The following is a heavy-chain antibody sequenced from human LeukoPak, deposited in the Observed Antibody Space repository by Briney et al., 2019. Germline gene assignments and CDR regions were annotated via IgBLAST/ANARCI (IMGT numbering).Heavy chain of an antibody. Sequence: QPGGSLRLSCAASGFTFSSYYTSWVRQAPGKGLEWVANIKQDGSEKYYVDSVKGRFTISRDNAKNSLYLQMNSLRAEDTAVYYCARARGIDYWGQGTLVTVSS. CDR1: GFTFSSYY. J-gene: IGHJ4*02. CDR3: ARARGIDY. V-gene: IGHV3-7*03. CDR2: IKQDGSEK. D-gene: IGHD2/OR15-2a*01.